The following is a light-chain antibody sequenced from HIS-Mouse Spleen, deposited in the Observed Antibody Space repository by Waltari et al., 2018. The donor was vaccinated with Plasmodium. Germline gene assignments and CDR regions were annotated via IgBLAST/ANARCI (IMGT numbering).Light chain of an antibody. Sequence: QSALTQPPSASGSPGQSVTISCTGTSSAVGGYNYVPWSQPHPGKAPKLMIYEVSKRPSGVPDRFSGSKSGNTASLTVSGLQAEDEADYYCSSYAGSNNLVFGGGTKLTVL. CDR1: SSAVGGYNY. J-gene: IGLJ2*01. CDR3: SSYAGSNNLV. CDR2: EVS. V-gene: IGLV2-8*01.